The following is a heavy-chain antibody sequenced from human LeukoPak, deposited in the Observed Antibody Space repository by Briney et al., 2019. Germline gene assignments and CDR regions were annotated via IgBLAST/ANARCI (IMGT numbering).Heavy chain of an antibody. D-gene: IGHD3-10*01. CDR2: INHSGST. V-gene: IGHV4-34*01. Sequence: PSETLSLTCAVYGGSFSGYYWSWIRQPPGKGLEWIGEINHSGSTNYNPSLKSRVTISVDTSKNQFSQKLSSVTAADTAVYYCARASNYYGSGSYFNYMDVWGKGTTVTISS. CDR1: GGSFSGYY. J-gene: IGHJ6*03. CDR3: ARASNYYGSGSYFNYMDV.